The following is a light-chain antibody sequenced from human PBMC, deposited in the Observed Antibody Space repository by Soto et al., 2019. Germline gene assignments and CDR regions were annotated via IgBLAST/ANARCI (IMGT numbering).Light chain of an antibody. CDR3: QQRINWPLA. CDR1: QSVSSF. J-gene: IGKJ4*01. CDR2: DAS. V-gene: IGKV3-11*01. Sequence: EIVLTQSPATLSLSPGERATLSCRASQSVSSFLAWYQQKPGQAPRLLIYDASNRATGTPTRFSGSGSGTDFTINTGSLEPEDFAVYYCQQRINWPLAFGGGTKVEIK.